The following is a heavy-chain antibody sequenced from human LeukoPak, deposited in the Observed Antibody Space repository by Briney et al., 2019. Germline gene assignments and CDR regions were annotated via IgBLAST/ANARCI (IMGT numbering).Heavy chain of an antibody. D-gene: IGHD3-9*01. Sequence: QPGGSLRLSCAASGFTFSSYAMSWVRQAPGKGLEWVAGTSAGGGTTYYADSVKGRFTISRDNSKNMLYLQLNSLRAEDTAVYYCAKGDPPTYYDILTGQDYWGQGTLVTV. CDR1: GFTFSSYA. CDR3: AKGDPPTYYDILTGQDY. V-gene: IGHV3-23*01. CDR2: TSAGGGTT. J-gene: IGHJ4*02.